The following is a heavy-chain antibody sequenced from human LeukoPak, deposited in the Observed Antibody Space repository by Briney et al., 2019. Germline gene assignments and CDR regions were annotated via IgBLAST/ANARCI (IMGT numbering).Heavy chain of an antibody. CDR3: ARAQAYYYDSSGYLDLFDY. CDR1: GGSVSSGSYY. CDR2: IYYSGST. D-gene: IGHD3-22*01. J-gene: IGHJ4*02. Sequence: SETLSLTCTVSGGSVSSGSYYWSWIRQPPGKGLEWIGYIYYSGSTNYNPSLKSRVTISVDTSKNQFSLKLSSVTAADTAVYYCARAQAYYYDSSGYLDLFDYWGQGTLVTVSS. V-gene: IGHV4-61*01.